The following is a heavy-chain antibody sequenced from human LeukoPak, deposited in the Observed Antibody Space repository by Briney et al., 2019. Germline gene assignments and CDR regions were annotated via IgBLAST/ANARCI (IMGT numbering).Heavy chain of an antibody. CDR3: AKDGGGSYYYMDV. J-gene: IGHJ6*03. Sequence: GGSLRLSCVASGFTLDAYAMHWVRQARGKGLEWVSGISWNSGSIGYADSVKGRFTISRDNAKNSLYLQMNSLRAEDTALYYCAKDGGGSYYYMDVWGKGTTVTVSS. CDR1: GFTLDAYA. CDR2: ISWNSGSI. D-gene: IGHD1-26*01. V-gene: IGHV3-9*01.